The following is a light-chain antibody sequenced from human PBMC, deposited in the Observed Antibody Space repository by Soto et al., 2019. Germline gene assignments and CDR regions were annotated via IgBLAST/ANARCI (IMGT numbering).Light chain of an antibody. CDR2: DAS. J-gene: IGKJ5*01. Sequence: ESVLTQSPGTLSLSPGERATLSCRASQSVSSNLAWYQQKPGQAPRLLIYDASNRATGIPARFSGSGSGTDFTLTISSLEPEDFAVYYCQQRGDWPLTFGQGTRLEI. CDR3: QQRGDWPLT. V-gene: IGKV3-11*01. CDR1: QSVSSN.